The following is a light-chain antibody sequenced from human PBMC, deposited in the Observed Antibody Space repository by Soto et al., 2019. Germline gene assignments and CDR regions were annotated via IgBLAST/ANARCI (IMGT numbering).Light chain of an antibody. CDR1: QSVSSSY. V-gene: IGKV3-20*01. CDR3: QQYGSSPRT. Sequence: EIVLTQSPGTLSLSPGERGTLSCRASQSVSSSYLAWYQQKPGQAPRLLMYGTSTRATGTPDRFSGSGSGTDFTLTISSLEPEDVAVYYCQQYGSSPRTFGPGTKVEVK. J-gene: IGKJ1*01. CDR2: GTS.